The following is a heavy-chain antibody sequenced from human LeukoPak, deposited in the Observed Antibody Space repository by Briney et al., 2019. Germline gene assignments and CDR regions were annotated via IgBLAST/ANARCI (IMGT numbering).Heavy chain of an antibody. J-gene: IGHJ5*02. Sequence: ASVKVSCKASGYTFTTYHMHWVRQAPGQGLEWMGIINPSGGSTNYAQNFQGRVTMTRDMSTSTVYMELSSLRSEDTAVYYCAREAVTIFALVRTQTTKSPHRFDPWGQGTLVTVSS. V-gene: IGHV1-46*01. CDR3: AREAVTIFALVRTQTTKSPHRFDP. CDR1: GYTFTTYH. D-gene: IGHD3/OR15-3a*01. CDR2: INPSGGST.